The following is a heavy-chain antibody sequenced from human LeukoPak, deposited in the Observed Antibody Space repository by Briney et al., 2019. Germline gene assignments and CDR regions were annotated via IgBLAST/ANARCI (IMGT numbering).Heavy chain of an antibody. Sequence: PGRSLRLSCAASGFTFSSYGMHWVRQAPGKGLEWVAVISYDGSNKYYADSVKGRFTISKDNSKNTLYLQMNSLRAEDTAVYYCAKDSYDSSPFDYWGQGTLVTVSS. V-gene: IGHV3-30*18. CDR3: AKDSYDSSPFDY. J-gene: IGHJ4*02. D-gene: IGHD3-22*01. CDR1: GFTFSSYG. CDR2: ISYDGSNK.